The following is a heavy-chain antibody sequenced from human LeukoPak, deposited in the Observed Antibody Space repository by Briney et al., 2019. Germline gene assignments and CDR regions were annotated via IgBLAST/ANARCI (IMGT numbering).Heavy chain of an antibody. V-gene: IGHV5-51*01. CDR1: GYRFTSQW. J-gene: IGHJ4*02. D-gene: IGHD5-24*01. CDR3: ATEEDANNYFDY. Sequence: GESLKISCKGSGYRFTSQWIGWVRQMPGKGLEYMGIINPGDSDARYSPPFQGQVTISVDKSINTAYLQWSSLKASGTAMYYCATEEDANNYFDYWGQGTLVTVSS. CDR2: INPGDSDA.